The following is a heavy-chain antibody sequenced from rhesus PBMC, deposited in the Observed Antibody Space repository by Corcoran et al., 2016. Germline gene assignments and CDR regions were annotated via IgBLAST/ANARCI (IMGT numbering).Heavy chain of an antibody. D-gene: IGHD2-2*01. CDR3: ASLYYALDY. J-gene: IGHJ4*01. CDR2: INGKSGST. CDR1: GGSFSSYW. V-gene: IGHV4-80*01. Sequence: QVQLQESGPGLVKPSETLSLTCAVSGGSFSSYWWSWLRQPPGKGLAWIGEINGKSGSTNNNPSIKRRVNISKDASKNQFTLKLSSVTAADTAVYYCASLYYALDYWGQGVLVTVAS.